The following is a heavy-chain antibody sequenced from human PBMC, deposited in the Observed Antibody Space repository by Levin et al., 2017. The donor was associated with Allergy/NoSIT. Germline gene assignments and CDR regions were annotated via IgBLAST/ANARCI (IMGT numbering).Heavy chain of an antibody. V-gene: IGHV1-24*01. CDR2: FDPEDNET. J-gene: IGHJ4*02. D-gene: IGHD3-3*01. Sequence: GESLKISCQVSGYTLSELFIHWVRQAPGKGLELMGGFDPEDNETIYAQKFQGRVTMTEDTSTDTDYMELGSLRSEGTAVYYCATGRYNFWSGFDSWGQGTLVTVSS. CDR1: GYTLSELF. CDR3: ATGRYNFWSGFDS.